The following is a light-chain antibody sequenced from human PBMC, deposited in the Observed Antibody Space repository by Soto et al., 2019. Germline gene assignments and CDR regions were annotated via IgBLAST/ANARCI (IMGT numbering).Light chain of an antibody. V-gene: IGLV2-8*01. CDR3: TSYTASNNYV. J-gene: IGLJ1*01. CDR2: EVI. CDR1: SSDVGGYNY. Sequence: QSVLTQPPSASGSPGQSVTISCTGTSSDVGGYNYVSWYKQHPGKAPKLMIYEVIKRPSGVPDRFSGSKSGNTASLTVSGLQAEDEADYYCTSYTASNNYVFGTGTKLTVL.